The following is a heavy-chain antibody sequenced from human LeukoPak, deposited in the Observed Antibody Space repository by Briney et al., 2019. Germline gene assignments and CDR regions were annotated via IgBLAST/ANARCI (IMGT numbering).Heavy chain of an antibody. CDR3: ARFGYCTNGVCYKGLQPDY. V-gene: IGHV4-34*01. CDR2: INHSGST. CDR1: GGSFSGYY. Sequence: SDTLSLTCAVYGGSFSGYYLSWIRQPPGKGLEWIGEINHSGSTNYNPSLKSRVTISVDTSKNQFSLKLSSVTAADTAVYYCARFGYCTNGVCYKGLQPDYWGQGTLVTVSS. D-gene: IGHD2-8*01. J-gene: IGHJ4*02.